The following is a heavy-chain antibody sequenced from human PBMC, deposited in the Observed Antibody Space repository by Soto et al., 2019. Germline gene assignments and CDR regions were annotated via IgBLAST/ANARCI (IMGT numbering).Heavy chain of an antibody. D-gene: IGHD6-25*01. Sequence: GGSLRPSCAASGFTFNIYAMSWVRQAPGKGLEWVSAISGSGGGTYYADSVKGRFTISRDNSKNTLYLQMSSLRAEDTAVYYCVKEFWYSSARFLGYFDYWGQGTLVTVSS. V-gene: IGHV3-23*01. CDR3: VKEFWYSSARFLGYFDY. CDR2: ISGSGGGT. J-gene: IGHJ4*02. CDR1: GFTFNIYA.